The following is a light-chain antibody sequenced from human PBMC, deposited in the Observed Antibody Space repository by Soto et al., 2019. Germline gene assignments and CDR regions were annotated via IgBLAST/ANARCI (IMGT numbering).Light chain of an antibody. CDR1: NSDVGSYNL. J-gene: IGLJ1*01. Sequence: QSVLTQPASVSGSPRQSITISCTGTNSDVGSYNLASWFQQHPGKAPKLVIYEVTKRPSGVSDRFSGSKSGNTASLTISGLQAEDEADYYCFSYVGDSVYVFGTGTKVTVL. CDR3: FSYVGDSVYV. CDR2: EVT. V-gene: IGLV2-23*02.